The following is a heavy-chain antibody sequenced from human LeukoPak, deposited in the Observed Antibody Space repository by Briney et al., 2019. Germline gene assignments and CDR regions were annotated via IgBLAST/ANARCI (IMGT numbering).Heavy chain of an antibody. V-gene: IGHV3-48*03. CDR1: GFTFSSYE. CDR2: ISSSGSTI. D-gene: IGHD6-19*01. CDR3: AREVAVTGTPSLDN. J-gene: IGHJ4*02. Sequence: GGSLRLSCAASGFTFSSYEMNWVRQAPGTGLEWVSYISSSGSTIYYADSVRGRFTLSRDNAKNSLYLQMNSLRVEDTAIYYCAREVAVTGTPSLDNWGQGTLVTVSS.